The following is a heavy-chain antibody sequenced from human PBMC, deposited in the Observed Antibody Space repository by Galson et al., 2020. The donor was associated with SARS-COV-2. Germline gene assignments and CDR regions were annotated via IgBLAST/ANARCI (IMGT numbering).Heavy chain of an antibody. CDR3: ASEVVAREHSENTMVRGVSDY. D-gene: IGHD3-10*01. CDR1: GGSFSGYY. J-gene: IGHJ4*02. Sequence: SETLSLTCAVYGGSFSGYYWSWIRQPPGKGLEWIGEINHSGSTNYNPSLKSRVTISVDTSKNQFSLKLSSVTAADTAVYYCASEVVAREHSENTMVRGVSDYWGQGTLVTVSS. V-gene: IGHV4-34*01. CDR2: INHSGST.